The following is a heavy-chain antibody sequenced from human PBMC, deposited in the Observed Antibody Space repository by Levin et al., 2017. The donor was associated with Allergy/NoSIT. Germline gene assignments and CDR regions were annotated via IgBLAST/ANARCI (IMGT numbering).Heavy chain of an antibody. CDR1: GASISSGGYS. D-gene: IGHD3-10*01. Sequence: SETLSLTCAVSGASISSGGYSWSWIRQPPGKGLEWIGYIHHSGSTYYNPSLRGRITISLGWSKNQISLKLSSVIAADTAVYYCARVLGGWVGDTYYYFDSWGQGTLVTVSS. V-gene: IGHV4-30-2*01. CDR3: ARVLGGWVGDTYYYFDS. CDR2: IHHSGST. J-gene: IGHJ4*02.